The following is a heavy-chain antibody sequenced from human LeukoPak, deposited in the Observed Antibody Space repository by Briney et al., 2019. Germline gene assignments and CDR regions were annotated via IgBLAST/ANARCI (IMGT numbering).Heavy chain of an antibody. D-gene: IGHD3-3*01. CDR3: ARAITIFGVVTSNWFDP. CDR2: IYYSGST. V-gene: IGHV4-59*01. J-gene: IGHJ5*02. CDR1: GGSISSYY. Sequence: KTSETLSLTCTVSGGSISSYYWSWIRQPPGKGLEWIGYIYYSGSTNYNPSLKSRVTISVDTSKNQFSLKLSSVTAADTAVYYCARAITIFGVVTSNWFDPWGQGTLVTVPS.